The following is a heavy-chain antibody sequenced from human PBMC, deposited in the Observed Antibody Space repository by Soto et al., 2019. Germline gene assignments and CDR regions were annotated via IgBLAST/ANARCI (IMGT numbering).Heavy chain of an antibody. CDR1: GYTFTSYA. CDR2: INAGNGNT. Sequence: GASVKVSCKASGYTFTSYAMHWVRQAPGQRLEWMGWINAGNGNTKYSQKFQGRVTITRDTSASTAYMELSSLRSEDTAVYYCARALGSGWSQAFDYWGQGPLVTVAS. D-gene: IGHD6-19*01. V-gene: IGHV1-3*01. J-gene: IGHJ4*02. CDR3: ARALGSGWSQAFDY.